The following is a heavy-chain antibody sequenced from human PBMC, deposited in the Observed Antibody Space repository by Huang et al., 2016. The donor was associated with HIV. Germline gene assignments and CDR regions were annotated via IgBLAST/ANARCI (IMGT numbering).Heavy chain of an antibody. Sequence: QVQLVQSGAEVKKPGSSVKVSCKASGGTFSTYAISWVRQAPGQGLEWMGGSSPILSTANDAQKFQGTVTITADECTSTAYMERSSRRSEDTALYYCARGRTRSSLYDYYYGLDVWGQGTTVTVSS. D-gene: IGHD6-6*01. V-gene: IGHV1-69*01. CDR1: GGTFSTYA. CDR2: SSPILSTA. CDR3: ARGRTRSSLYDYYYGLDV. J-gene: IGHJ6*02.